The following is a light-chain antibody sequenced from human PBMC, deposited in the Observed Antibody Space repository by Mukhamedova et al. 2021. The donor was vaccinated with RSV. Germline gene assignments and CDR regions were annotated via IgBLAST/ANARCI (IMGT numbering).Light chain of an antibody. CDR2: VTS. Sequence: WYQRRVHGKAPKLLIHVTSTLHNGVPSRFSGSGSGTEFTLTISSLQPEDFATYHCQQPKSFPRTFGQGTRVEIK. J-gene: IGKJ1*01. V-gene: IGKV1-12*01. CDR3: QQPKSFPRT.